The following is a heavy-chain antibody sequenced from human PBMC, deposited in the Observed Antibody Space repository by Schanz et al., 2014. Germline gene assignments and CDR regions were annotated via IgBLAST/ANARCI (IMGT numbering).Heavy chain of an antibody. V-gene: IGHV3-23*04. D-gene: IGHD6-19*01. CDR2: FIVDSGNT. Sequence: EGQLAESGGGLVQPGGSLRFSCAVSGFTVSSNHMSWVRQAPGKGLEWVSGFIVDSGNTYYAGSVKGRFSISRDYSKNTLYLQMSSLRAEDTAIYYCAKLSSSGRLAGYFDYWGQGALVTVSS. J-gene: IGHJ4*02. CDR3: AKLSSSGRLAGYFDY. CDR1: GFTVSSNH.